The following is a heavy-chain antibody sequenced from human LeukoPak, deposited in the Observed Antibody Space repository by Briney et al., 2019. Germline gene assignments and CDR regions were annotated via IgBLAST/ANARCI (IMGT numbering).Heavy chain of an antibody. V-gene: IGHV3-33*06. CDR3: AKDYGTTATAFQLRAPYFDY. CDR1: GFTFSSTG. J-gene: IGHJ4*02. Sequence: GRSLRLSCAASGFTFSSTGMHWVRQAPGKGLQWVALVWYDGSNSVYADSVKGRFTISRDNSKNTVHLQMNNLRAEDTAVYYCAKDYGTTATAFQLRAPYFDYWGQGALVTVAS. D-gene: IGHD4-17*01. CDR2: VWYDGSNS.